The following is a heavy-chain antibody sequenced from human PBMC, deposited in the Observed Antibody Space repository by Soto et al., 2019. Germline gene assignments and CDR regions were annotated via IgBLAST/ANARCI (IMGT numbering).Heavy chain of an antibody. V-gene: IGHV3-7*01. CDR2: INTDGNER. CDR1: GFTFSDYW. D-gene: IGHD3-16*01. CDR3: ARDEPHYYAAGSYKH. J-gene: IGHJ4*02. Sequence: GGSLRLSCVGSGFTFSDYWVTWVRQVPGQGPEWVANINTDGNERYYVDFVEGRFSISRDNAKRSVYLEMNRLRADDTAVYFCARDEPHYYAAGSYKHWGRGTLVTVPQ.